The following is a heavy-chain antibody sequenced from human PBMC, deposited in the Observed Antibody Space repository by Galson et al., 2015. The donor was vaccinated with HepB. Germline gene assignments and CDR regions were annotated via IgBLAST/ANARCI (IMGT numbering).Heavy chain of an antibody. J-gene: IGHJ4*02. CDR1: GFTFSSYW. CDR2: IKQDGSEK. V-gene: IGHV3-7*01. Sequence: SLRLSCAASGFTFSSYWMSWVRQAPGKGLERVANIKQDGSEKYYVDSVKGRFTISRDNAKNSLYLQMNSLRAEDTAVYYCARDQGQTYYDFWSGYYGNLGFDYWGQGTLVTVSS. CDR3: ARDQGQTYYDFWSGYYGNLGFDY. D-gene: IGHD3-3*01.